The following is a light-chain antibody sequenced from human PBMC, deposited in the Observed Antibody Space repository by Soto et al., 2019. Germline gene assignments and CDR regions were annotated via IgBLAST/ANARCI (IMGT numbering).Light chain of an antibody. J-gene: IGKJ1*01. CDR2: AAS. V-gene: IGKV1-39*01. CDR3: QQSYGSLRT. CDR1: QSIGNY. Sequence: DIQMTQSPSSLSASVGDSVAITCRASQSIGNYLSWYQQKPGKAPKLLIYAASNLQSGVPSRFSGSGSGADFTLTISSLHPEDFATYYCQQSYGSLRTFGQGTKVEVK.